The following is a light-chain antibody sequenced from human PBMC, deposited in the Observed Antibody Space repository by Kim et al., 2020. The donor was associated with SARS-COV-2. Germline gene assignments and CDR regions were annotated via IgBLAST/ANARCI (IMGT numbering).Light chain of an antibody. CDR1: KLGDKY. CDR3: QAWDSSTAV. Sequence: SYELTQPPSVSVSPGQTASITCSGDKLGDKYACWYQQKPGQSPVLVISQDTKRPSGIPERFSGSNSGNTATLTISGTQAMDEADYYCQAWDSSTAVFGTGTKVT. CDR2: QDT. V-gene: IGLV3-1*01. J-gene: IGLJ1*01.